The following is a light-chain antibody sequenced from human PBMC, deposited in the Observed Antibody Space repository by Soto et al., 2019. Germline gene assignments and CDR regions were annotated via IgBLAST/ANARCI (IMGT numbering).Light chain of an antibody. V-gene: IGLV1-40*01. CDR1: SSNIGAGYD. J-gene: IGLJ2*01. CDR2: GNS. Sequence: QSVLTQPPSVSGAPGQRVTISCTGSSSNIGAGYDVHWYQQVPGTAPKLLIYGNSNRPSGVPDRFSGSKSGTSASLAISGLHADDDADYSCQSYDSSLTERVFGGGTKLTVL. CDR3: QSYDSSLTERV.